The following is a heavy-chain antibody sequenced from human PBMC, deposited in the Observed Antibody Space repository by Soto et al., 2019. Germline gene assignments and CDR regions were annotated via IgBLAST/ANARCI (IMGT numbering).Heavy chain of an antibody. V-gene: IGHV1-69*13. CDR1: GGTFSSNA. J-gene: IGHJ6*02. Sequence: ASVKVSGKASGGTFSSNAISWVRQAPGQGLEWMGGIIPIFGTANYAQKFQGRVTITADESTSTAYMELSSLRSEDTAVYYCARWGSGSYYYYYYGMDVWGQGTTVTAP. D-gene: IGHD3-10*01. CDR2: IIPIFGTA. CDR3: ARWGSGSYYYYYYGMDV.